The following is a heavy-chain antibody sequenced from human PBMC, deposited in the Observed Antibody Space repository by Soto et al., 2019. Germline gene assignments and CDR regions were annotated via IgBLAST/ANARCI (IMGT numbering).Heavy chain of an antibody. CDR3: ARVPSGYDPNWFAP. J-gene: IGHJ5*02. D-gene: IGHD5-12*01. CDR2: IHYTGST. Sequence: SETLSLTCTVFGDSISSYYWSWIRQPPGNGLEWIGHIHYTGSTNYNPSLKSRVTISVDTSKNHFSLKLSSVTAADTAVYYCARVPSGYDPNWFAPWGQGTLVTV. V-gene: IGHV4-59*01. CDR1: GDSISSYY.